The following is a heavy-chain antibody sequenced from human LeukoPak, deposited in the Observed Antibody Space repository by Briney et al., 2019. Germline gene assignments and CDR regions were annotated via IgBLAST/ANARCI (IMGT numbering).Heavy chain of an antibody. CDR3: AKEGTYYDSSGYYTH. CDR2: VSGSGGAT. CDR1: GLTFSSFA. Sequence: GGSLRLSCAASGLTFSSFAMRWVRQAPGKGLEWVSSVSGSGGATYYADSVKGRFTISRDNSKNTLFLQMSSLRVEDTAIYCCAKEGTYYDSSGYYTHWGQGTLVAVSS. J-gene: IGHJ4*02. V-gene: IGHV3-23*01. D-gene: IGHD3-22*01.